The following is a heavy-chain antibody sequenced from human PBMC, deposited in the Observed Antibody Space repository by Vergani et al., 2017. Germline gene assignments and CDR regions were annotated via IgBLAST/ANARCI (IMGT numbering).Heavy chain of an antibody. CDR3: ARATYYYDSSGYYAFDY. CDR1: GGSISSGSYY. V-gene: IGHV4-61*02. D-gene: IGHD3-22*01. CDR2: IYTSGST. Sequence: QVQLQESGPGLVKPSQTLSLTCTVSGGSISSGSYYWSWIRQPAGKGLEWIGRIYTSGSTNYNPSLKSRVTMSVDTSKNQFSLKLGSVTAADTAVYYCARATYYYDSSGYYAFDYWGQGTLVTVSS. J-gene: IGHJ4*02.